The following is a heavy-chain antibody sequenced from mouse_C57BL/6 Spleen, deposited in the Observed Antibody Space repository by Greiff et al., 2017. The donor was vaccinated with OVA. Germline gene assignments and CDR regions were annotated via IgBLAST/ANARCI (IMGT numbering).Heavy chain of an antibody. CDR1: GYSFTDYN. CDR3: ASYGSFHFDY. Sequence: VHVKQSGPELVKPGASVKISCKASGYSFTDYNMNWVKQSNGKSLEWIGVINPNYGTTSYNQKFKGKATLTVDQSSSTAYMQLNSLTSEDSAVYYCASYGSFHFDYWGQGTTLTVSS. J-gene: IGHJ2*01. V-gene: IGHV1-39*01. D-gene: IGHD1-1*01. CDR2: INPNYGTT.